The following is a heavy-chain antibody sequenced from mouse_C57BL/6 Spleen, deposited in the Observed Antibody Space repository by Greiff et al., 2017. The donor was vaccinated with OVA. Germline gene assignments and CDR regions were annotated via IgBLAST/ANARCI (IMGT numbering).Heavy chain of an antibody. J-gene: IGHJ1*03. D-gene: IGHD1-1*01. CDR3: ARPRYYGSSLHWYFDV. Sequence: VQLKESVAELVRPGASVKLSCTASGFNIKNTYMHWVKQRPEQGLEWIGRIDPANGNTKYAPKFQGKATITADTSSNTAYLQLSSLTSEDTAIYYCARPRYYGSSLHWYFDVWGTGTTVTVSS. CDR2: IDPANGNT. CDR1: GFNIKNTY. V-gene: IGHV14-3*01.